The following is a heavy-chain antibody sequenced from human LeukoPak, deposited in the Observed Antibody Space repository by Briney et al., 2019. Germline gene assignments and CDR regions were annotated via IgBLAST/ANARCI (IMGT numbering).Heavy chain of an antibody. D-gene: IGHD3-10*01. V-gene: IGHV4-59*12. CDR2: IYYSGST. J-gene: IGHJ4*02. CDR1: GGSISSYY. Sequence: PSETLSLTCTVSGGSISSYYWSWIRQPPGKGLEWIGYIYYSGSTYYNPSLKSRVTISVDTSKNQFSLKLSSVTAADTAVYYCARDRIADGPSNYYGSGRHFDYWGQGTLVTVSS. CDR3: ARDRIADGPSNYYGSGRHFDY.